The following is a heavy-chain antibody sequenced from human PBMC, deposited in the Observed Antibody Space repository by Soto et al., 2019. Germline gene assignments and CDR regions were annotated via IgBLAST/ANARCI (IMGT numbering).Heavy chain of an antibody. CDR1: GFMLSTYS. CDR3: VRDRGNFDWPSLGYFDL. Sequence: EVQLVESGGDLVQPGGSLRLSCTASGFMLSTYSMNWVRQAPGRGLEWIAYISSGGRNTYYADSVKGRLTISRDNAENSLYLHVVSLRDEDTAVYYCVRDRGNFDWPSLGYFDLWGQGTLVTVSS. J-gene: IGHJ4*02. D-gene: IGHD3-9*01. CDR2: ISSGGRNT. V-gene: IGHV3-48*02.